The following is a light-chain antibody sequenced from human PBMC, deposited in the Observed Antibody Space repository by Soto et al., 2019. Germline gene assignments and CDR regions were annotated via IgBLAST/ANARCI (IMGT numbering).Light chain of an antibody. Sequence: EIVLTQSPATLSLSPGERATLSCRASQSVRSDLAWYQQKPGRAPRLLIYEASNRATGIPARFSGSGSGTDFTLTISSLEPEDLAVYYCQQRSNWPHTFGQGTKLEIK. CDR1: QSVRSD. J-gene: IGKJ2*01. CDR2: EAS. CDR3: QQRSNWPHT. V-gene: IGKV3-11*01.